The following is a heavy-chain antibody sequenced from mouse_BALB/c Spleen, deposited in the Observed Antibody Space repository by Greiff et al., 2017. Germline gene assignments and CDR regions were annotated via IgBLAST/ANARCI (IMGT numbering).Heavy chain of an antibody. J-gene: IGHJ4*01. CDR3: ARWGNYGAMDY. V-gene: IGHV5-17*02. CDR1: GFTFSSFG. Sequence: DVMLVESGGGLVQPGGSRKLSCAASGFTFSSFGMHWVRQAPEKGLEWVAYISSGSSTIYYADTVKGRFTISRDNPKNTLFLQMTSLRSEDTAMYYCARWGNYGAMDYWGQGTSVTVSS. D-gene: IGHD2-1*01. CDR2: ISSGSSTI.